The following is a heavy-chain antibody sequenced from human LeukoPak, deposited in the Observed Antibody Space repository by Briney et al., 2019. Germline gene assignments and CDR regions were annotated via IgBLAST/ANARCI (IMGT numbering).Heavy chain of an antibody. CDR2: IYTSGST. V-gene: IGHV4-4*09. D-gene: IGHD2-2*01. CDR1: GGSISSYY. Sequence: SETLSLTCTVSGGSISSYYWSWIRQPPGKGLEWIGYIYTSGSTNYNPSLKSRVPISVDKSKTQFSLKLRSVTAADTAVSYCAGLVVPAADDDYYYYYMDVWGKGTTVTVSS. CDR3: AGLVVPAADDDYYYYYMDV. J-gene: IGHJ6*03.